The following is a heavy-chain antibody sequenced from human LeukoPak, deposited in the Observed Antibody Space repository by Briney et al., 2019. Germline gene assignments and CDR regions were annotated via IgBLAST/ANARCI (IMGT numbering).Heavy chain of an antibody. V-gene: IGHV1-8*02. Sequence: ASVKVSCKASGYTFTNYDIDWVRQAAGQGLEWMGWMNPNSGNTMYAQKFQGRVTMTRNTSISTAYMELSSLRSEDTAVYYCARGIEQWLVPGSWFDPWGQGTLVTVSS. D-gene: IGHD6-19*01. CDR2: MNPNSGNT. J-gene: IGHJ5*02. CDR3: ARGIEQWLVPGSWFDP. CDR1: GYTFTNYD.